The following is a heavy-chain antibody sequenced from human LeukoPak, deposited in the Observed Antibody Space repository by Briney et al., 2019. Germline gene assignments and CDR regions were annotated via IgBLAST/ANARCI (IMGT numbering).Heavy chain of an antibody. CDR2: ISGYNGNI. Sequence: ASVKVSCKASGYTFNTYGISWVRQAPGQGLEWMGWISGYNGNINYAQNLQGGVTMTTDTSTSTAYMELRSLRSDDTAIYYCARVGYYDSSVYYYMDVWGKGTTVTVSS. CDR3: ARVGYYDSSVYYYMDV. CDR1: GYTFNTYG. V-gene: IGHV1-18*01. J-gene: IGHJ6*03. D-gene: IGHD3-22*01.